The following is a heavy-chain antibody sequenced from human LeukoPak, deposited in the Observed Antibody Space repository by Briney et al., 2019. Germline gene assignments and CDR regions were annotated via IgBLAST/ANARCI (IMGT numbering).Heavy chain of an antibody. D-gene: IGHD3-22*01. CDR1: GFTFSSYA. J-gene: IGHJ6*02. CDR2: ISSNGGST. V-gene: IGHV3-64*01. Sequence: GGSPRLSCAASGFTFSSYAMHWVRQAPGKGLEYVSAISSNGGSTYYANSVKGRFTISRDNSKNTLYLQMGSLRAEDMAVYYCARDSDSSGYYYGMDVWGQGTTVTVSS. CDR3: ARDSDSSGYYYGMDV.